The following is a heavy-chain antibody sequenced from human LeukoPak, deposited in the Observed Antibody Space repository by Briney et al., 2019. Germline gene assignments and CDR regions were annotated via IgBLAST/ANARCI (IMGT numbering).Heavy chain of an antibody. D-gene: IGHD5-18*01. V-gene: IGHV4-38-2*01. CDR2: IYHSGST. J-gene: IGHJ5*02. Sequence: PSETLSLTCAVSGYSISSGYYWGWIRPPPGKGLEWIGSIYHSGSTYYNPSLKSRVTISVDTSKNQFSLKLSSVTAADTAVYYCASSDTGYNWFDPWGQGTLVTVSS. CDR3: ASSDTGYNWFDP. CDR1: GYSISSGYY.